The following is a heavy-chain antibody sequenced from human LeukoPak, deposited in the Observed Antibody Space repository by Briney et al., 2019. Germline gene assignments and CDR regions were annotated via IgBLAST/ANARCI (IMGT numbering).Heavy chain of an antibody. CDR2: IGSTSGIT. CDR1: GFTFRDYA. J-gene: IGHJ4*02. D-gene: IGHD6-19*01. V-gene: IGHV3-23*01. Sequence: GGSLRLSCVASGFTFRDYAMSWVRQAPEKGLEWISTIGSTSGITYYADSVKGRFAISTDSSKNTLYLQMNSLRAEDTAVYFCAGSYTRGWYAWGHWGQGTLVTVSS. CDR3: AGSYTRGWYAWGH.